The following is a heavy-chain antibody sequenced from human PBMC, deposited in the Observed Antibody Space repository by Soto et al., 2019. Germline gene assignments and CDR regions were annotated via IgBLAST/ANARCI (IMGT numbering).Heavy chain of an antibody. CDR3: AHRQLYNGAWNEGTCDY. CDR1: GFSLTTRPVG. J-gene: IGHJ4*02. Sequence: QITLKESGPTLVKPTQTLTLTCTFSGFSLTTRPVGVGWIRQPPGQALEWVALIYWDDDKRYNPSLKTRVTITKDTSKNQVVLTMTNMDPVDTATYYCAHRQLYNGAWNEGTCDYWGQGALVTVSS. V-gene: IGHV2-5*02. CDR2: IYWDDDK. D-gene: IGHD1-1*01.